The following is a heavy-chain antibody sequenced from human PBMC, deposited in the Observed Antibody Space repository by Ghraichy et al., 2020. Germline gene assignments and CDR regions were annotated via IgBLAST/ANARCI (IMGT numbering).Heavy chain of an antibody. D-gene: IGHD3-10*01. CDR3: ATDTSVTMVRGVIMGLGYYYGMDV. Sequence: ASVKVSCKVSGYTLTELSMHWVRQAPGKGLEWMGGFDPEDGETIYAQKFQGRVTMTEDTSTDTAYMELSSLRSEDTAVYYCATDTSVTMVRGVIMGLGYYYGMDVWGQGTTVTVSS. CDR2: FDPEDGET. CDR1: GYTLTELS. V-gene: IGHV1-24*01. J-gene: IGHJ6*02.